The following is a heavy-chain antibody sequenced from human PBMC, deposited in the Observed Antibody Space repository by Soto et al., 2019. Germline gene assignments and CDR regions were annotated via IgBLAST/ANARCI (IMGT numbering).Heavy chain of an antibody. J-gene: IGHJ5*02. V-gene: IGHV1-69*08. Sequence: QVQLVQSGAEVKKPGSSVKVSCKASGGTFSRYTISWVRQAPGQGLEWMGRVIPILGIANYAQKFQGRGTSTADKSTSTAYMELSSLRSEDTAVYYCARERGCSGGSCYDPWGQGTLVTVSS. CDR1: GGTFSRYT. CDR2: VIPILGIA. CDR3: ARERGCSGGSCYDP. D-gene: IGHD2-15*01.